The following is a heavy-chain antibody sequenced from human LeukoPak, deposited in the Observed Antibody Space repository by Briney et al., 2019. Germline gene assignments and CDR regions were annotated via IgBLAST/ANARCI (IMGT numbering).Heavy chain of an antibody. J-gene: IGHJ4*02. V-gene: IGHV3-23*01. CDR1: GITLSNYG. D-gene: IGHD3-22*01. CDR3: AKRGVVIRVILVGFHKEAYYFDS. CDR2: LSGSGGST. Sequence: GSLRLSCVVSGITLSNYGMSWVRQAPGKGLEWVAGLSGSGGSTNYADSVKGRFTISRDNPKNTLYLQMTSLRAEDTAVYFCAKRGVVIRVILVGFHKEAYYFDSWGQGALVTVFS.